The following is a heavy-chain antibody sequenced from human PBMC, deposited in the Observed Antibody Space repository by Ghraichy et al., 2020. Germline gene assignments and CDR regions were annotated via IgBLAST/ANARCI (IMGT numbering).Heavy chain of an antibody. CDR1: GFTVSSKY. V-gene: IGHV3-53*01. J-gene: IGHJ3*02. Sequence: GGSLRLSCEASGFTVSSKYMTWVRQAPGKGLEWVSVIYRDGSTYYADSVKGRFTISRDNSKNTLYLQMNSLRAEDTAVYYCVRAPRAFDIWGQGTMVTVSS. CDR2: IYRDGST. CDR3: VRAPRAFDI.